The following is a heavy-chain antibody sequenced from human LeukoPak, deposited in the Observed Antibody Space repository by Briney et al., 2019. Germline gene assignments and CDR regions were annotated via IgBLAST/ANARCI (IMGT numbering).Heavy chain of an antibody. D-gene: IGHD6-13*01. Sequence: PGGSLRLSRAASGFIFSNYAMSWVRQAPGKGLEWVSTIDYSGAYTYYADSVKGRFTISRDNSKNRLYLQMNSLRAEDTAVYYCAKARISAAGTGAFDVWGQGTMVTVSS. V-gene: IGHV3-23*01. J-gene: IGHJ3*01. CDR3: AKARISAAGTGAFDV. CDR1: GFIFSNYA. CDR2: IDYSGAYT.